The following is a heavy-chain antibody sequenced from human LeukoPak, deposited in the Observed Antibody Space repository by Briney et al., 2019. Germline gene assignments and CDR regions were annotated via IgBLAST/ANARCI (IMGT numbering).Heavy chain of an antibody. D-gene: IGHD4-17*01. CDR1: GXTFSNYR. CDR2: IKQDGREK. Sequence: PRGSLRLSCSASGXTFSNYRVSWVRQAPGKGLEWVANIKQDGREKYYVDSVKGRFTISRDNAKNSLYLQMNSLRAEDTAVYYCARGKSYGDSEDYWGQGTLVTVSS. J-gene: IGHJ4*02. V-gene: IGHV3-7*05. CDR3: ARGKSYGDSEDY.